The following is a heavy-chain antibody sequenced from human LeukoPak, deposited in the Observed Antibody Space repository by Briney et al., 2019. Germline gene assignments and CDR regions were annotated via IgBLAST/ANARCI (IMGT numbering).Heavy chain of an antibody. V-gene: IGHV3-30*18. Sequence: GGSLRLSCAASGFTFSSYGMHWVRQAPGKGLEWVAVISYDGSNKYYADSVKGRFTISRDNSKNTLYLQMNSLRAEDTAVYYCAKDVDSSGWYTDYWGQGTLVTVSS. D-gene: IGHD6-19*01. CDR3: AKDVDSSGWYTDY. J-gene: IGHJ4*02. CDR1: GFTFSSYG. CDR2: ISYDGSNK.